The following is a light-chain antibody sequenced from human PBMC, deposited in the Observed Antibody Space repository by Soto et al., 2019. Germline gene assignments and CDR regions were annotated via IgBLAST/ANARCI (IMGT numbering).Light chain of an antibody. V-gene: IGKV1-5*01. J-gene: IGKJ5*01. CDR2: DAS. CDR3: QQYDSYSLF. CDR1: QTISSW. Sequence: DIQMTQSPSTLSGSVGDRVTINCRASQTISSWLTWYQQKPGKAPKLLIYDASSLESGVPSRLSGSGSGTEFTLTISSLQPDDFATYYCQQYDSYSLFFGQGTRLEI.